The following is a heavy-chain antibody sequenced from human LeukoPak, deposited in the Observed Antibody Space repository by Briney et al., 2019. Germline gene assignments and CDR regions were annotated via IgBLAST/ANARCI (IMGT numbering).Heavy chain of an antibody. CDR2: ISSSSSYI. Sequence: GGSLRLSCAASGFSFSSYSMNCVRQAPGKGLEWVSSISSSSSYIYYADSVKGRFTISRDDAKNSLYLQMNSLRAEDTAVCYCARDPGAAQPSRFDYWGQGTLVTVSS. CDR1: GFSFSSYS. J-gene: IGHJ4*02. V-gene: IGHV3-21*01. CDR3: ARDPGAAQPSRFDY. D-gene: IGHD6-13*01.